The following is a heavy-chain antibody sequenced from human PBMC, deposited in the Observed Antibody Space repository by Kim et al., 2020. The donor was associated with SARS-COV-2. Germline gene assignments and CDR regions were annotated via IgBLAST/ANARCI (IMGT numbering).Heavy chain of an antibody. J-gene: IGHJ6*02. D-gene: IGHD3-10*01. CDR2: FDPEDGET. V-gene: IGHV1-24*01. CDR1: GYTLTELS. CDR3: ATDTKEVTMVRVPKGGMDV. Sequence: ASVKVSCKVSGYTLTELSMHWVRQAPGKGLEWMGGFDPEDGETIYAQKFQGRVTMTEDTSTDTAYMELSSLRSEDTAVYYCATDTKEVTMVRVPKGGMDVWGQGTTVTVSS.